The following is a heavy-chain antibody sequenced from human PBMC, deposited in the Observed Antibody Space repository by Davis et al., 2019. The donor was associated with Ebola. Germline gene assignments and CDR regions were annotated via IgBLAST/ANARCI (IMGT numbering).Heavy chain of an antibody. Sequence: GSLRLSCTVSGGSISSYYWSWIRQPPGKGLEWIGYIYYSGSTNYNPSLKSRVTISVDTSKNQFSLKLSSVTAADTAVHYCARVVVVPAAIYFDYWGQGTLVTVSS. V-gene: IGHV4-59*08. J-gene: IGHJ4*02. D-gene: IGHD2-2*01. CDR3: ARVVVVPAAIYFDY. CDR2: IYYSGST. CDR1: GGSISSYY.